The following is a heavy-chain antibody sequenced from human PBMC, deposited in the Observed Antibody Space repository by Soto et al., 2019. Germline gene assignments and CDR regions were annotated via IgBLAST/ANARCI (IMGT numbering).Heavy chain of an antibody. CDR1: GFTFSSYG. Sequence: QVQLVESGGGVVQPGRSLRLSCAASGFTFSSYGMHWVRQDPGKGLEWVAVIWYDGSNNYYADSVKGRFTISRDNSKNTLDLHMNSLRAEDTAVYYCARDSGGWYRVTPDYWGQGTLVTVSS. J-gene: IGHJ4*02. CDR3: ARDSGGWYRVTPDY. CDR2: IWYDGSNN. D-gene: IGHD6-19*01. V-gene: IGHV3-33*01.